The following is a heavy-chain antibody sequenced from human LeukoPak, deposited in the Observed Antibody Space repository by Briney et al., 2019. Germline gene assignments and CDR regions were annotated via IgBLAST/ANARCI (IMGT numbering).Heavy chain of an antibody. CDR2: IKGDGSHT. Sequence: GRSLRLSCAASGFTFSHYWMHWVRQAPGKGLVWVSRIKGDGSHTIYADSVKGRFTISRDNAKNTLYLQMKSLRAEDTAVYYCVRDWDHFDFDSWGLGTLVTVSS. J-gene: IGHJ5*01. V-gene: IGHV3-74*01. CDR3: VRDWDHFDFDS. D-gene: IGHD3-9*01. CDR1: GFTFSHYW.